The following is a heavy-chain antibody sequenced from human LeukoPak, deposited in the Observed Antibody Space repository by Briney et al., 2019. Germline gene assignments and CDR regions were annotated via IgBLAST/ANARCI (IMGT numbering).Heavy chain of an antibody. Sequence: GGSLRLSCAASGFTFSSYSMNWVRQAPGKGLEWVSSISSSSSYIYYADSVKGRFTISRDNAKNSLYLQMNSLRAGDTAVYYCARGPYSSGWYYFDYWGQGTLVTVSS. CDR3: ARGPYSSGWYYFDY. V-gene: IGHV3-21*01. CDR2: ISSSSSYI. J-gene: IGHJ4*02. CDR1: GFTFSSYS. D-gene: IGHD6-19*01.